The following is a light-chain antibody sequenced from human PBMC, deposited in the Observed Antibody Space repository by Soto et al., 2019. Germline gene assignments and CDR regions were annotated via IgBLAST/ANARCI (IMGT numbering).Light chain of an antibody. Sequence: EIVLTQSPATLSLSPGERATLSCRASQSVSSSLAWYQQKPGQAPRLLIYDASNRATGIPARFSGSGSGTDFTLTSSSLEPEDFAVYYCQQRSNWPPYTFGQWTKLEIK. J-gene: IGKJ2*01. CDR3: QQRSNWPPYT. CDR1: QSVSSS. CDR2: DAS. V-gene: IGKV3-11*01.